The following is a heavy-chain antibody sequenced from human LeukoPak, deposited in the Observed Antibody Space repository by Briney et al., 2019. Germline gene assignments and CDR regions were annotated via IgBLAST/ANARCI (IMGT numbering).Heavy chain of an antibody. J-gene: IGHJ4*02. CDR1: GFAFSDYS. Sequence: GGSLRLSCAASGFAFSDYSMNWVRQAPGKGLEWVSYISSSDNTIHYADSVKGRFTISRDNAKNSLYLEMNSLRDEDTAVYYCARVHRGYSYGRLDYWGQGTPVTVSS. V-gene: IGHV3-48*02. D-gene: IGHD5-18*01. CDR3: ARVHRGYSYGRLDY. CDR2: ISSSDNTI.